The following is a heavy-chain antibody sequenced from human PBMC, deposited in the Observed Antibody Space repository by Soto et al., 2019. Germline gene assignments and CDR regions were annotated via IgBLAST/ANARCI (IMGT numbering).Heavy chain of an antibody. CDR2: VYYSGST. Sequence: PSETLSLTCTVSGGSINRSSYYWGWIRQPPGKGLEWIGSVYYSGSTVYNPSLKSRLTMSVDTSKNQISLRLSSVTAADTAVYYCARPRMVANAKSAFDIWGQGTMVTVSS. CDR1: GGSINRSSYY. J-gene: IGHJ3*02. CDR3: ARPRMVANAKSAFDI. V-gene: IGHV4-39*01. D-gene: IGHD2-8*01.